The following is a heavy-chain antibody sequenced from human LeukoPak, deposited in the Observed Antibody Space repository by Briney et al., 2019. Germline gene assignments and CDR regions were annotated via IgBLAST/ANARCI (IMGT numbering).Heavy chain of an antibody. CDR2: INSNSGGT. CDR1: GYIFTGYY. V-gene: IGHV1-2*02. Sequence: ASVKVSCKASGYIFTGYYIHWVRQAPGQGLEWMGWINSNSGGTNYAQNFQGRVTMTTDTSISTAYIELNRLRSDDTAVYYCARGGWSGYSYGSEPEKYFDYWGQGTLVTVSS. D-gene: IGHD5-18*01. CDR3: ARGGWSGYSYGSEPEKYFDY. J-gene: IGHJ4*02.